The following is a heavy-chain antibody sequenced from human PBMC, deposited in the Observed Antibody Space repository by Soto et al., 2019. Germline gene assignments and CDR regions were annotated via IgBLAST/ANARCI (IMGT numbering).Heavy chain of an antibody. CDR2: IYYSGNT. Sequence: PSATLSLTCTVSGCSVSSGYYYLSWIRQPAGKGLEWIGYIYYSGNTNYNPSLKSRVIISVDTSKKLFSLKLTSVTAADTAVYYCTRIPVDTSMIYWLDPWGQGTLVTVSS. CDR3: TRIPVDTSMIYWLDP. V-gene: IGHV4-61*01. D-gene: IGHD5-18*01. J-gene: IGHJ5*02. CDR1: GCSVSSGYYY.